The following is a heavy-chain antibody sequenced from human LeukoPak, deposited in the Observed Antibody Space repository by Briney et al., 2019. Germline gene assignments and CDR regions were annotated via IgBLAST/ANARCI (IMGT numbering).Heavy chain of an antibody. J-gene: IGHJ2*01. CDR1: GGSISSYY. CDR3: ARVSSSWYQDWYFDL. D-gene: IGHD6-13*01. CDR2: IDTSGNT. V-gene: IGHV4-4*07. Sequence: KSSETLSLTCTVSGGSISSYYWSWIRQPAGKGLEWIGRIDTSGNTNYKPSLKSRVTMSVDTSKKQFSLKLSSVTAADTAVYYCARVSSSWYQDWYFDLWGRGTLVTVSS.